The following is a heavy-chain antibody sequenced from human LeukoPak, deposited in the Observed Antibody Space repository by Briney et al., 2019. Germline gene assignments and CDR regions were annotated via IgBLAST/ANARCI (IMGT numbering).Heavy chain of an antibody. J-gene: IGHJ4*02. CDR2: ISGSGGST. Sequence: GGSLRLSCAASGFTFSSYAMSWVRQAPGKGLEWVSAISGSGGSTYYADSVKGRFTISRDNSKNTLYLQMLSLRTEDTAVYYCTKGGTELVIPTYWGQGTLVTVSS. D-gene: IGHD3-9*01. CDR3: TKGGTELVIPTY. V-gene: IGHV3-23*01. CDR1: GFTFSSYA.